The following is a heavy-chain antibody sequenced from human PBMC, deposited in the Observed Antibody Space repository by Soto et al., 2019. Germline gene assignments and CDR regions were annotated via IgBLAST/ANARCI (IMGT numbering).Heavy chain of an antibody. CDR1: GGTFSSYA. Sequence: QVQLVQSGAEVKKPGSSVKVSCKASGGTFSSYAISWVRQAPGQGLEWMGGIIPIFGTANYAQKFQGRVTITADKSTSTAYMELSSLRSEDTAVYYCARVTAAGGYYYYYGVDVWGQGTTVTVSS. V-gene: IGHV1-69*06. D-gene: IGHD6-13*01. J-gene: IGHJ6*02. CDR3: ARVTAAGGYYYYYGVDV. CDR2: IIPIFGTA.